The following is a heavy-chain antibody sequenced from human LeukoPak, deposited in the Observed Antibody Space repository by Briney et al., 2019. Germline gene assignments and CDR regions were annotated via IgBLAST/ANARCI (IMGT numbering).Heavy chain of an antibody. Sequence: YPGGSLRLSCTTSGFTFTDYWMTWVRQAPGKGLEWVANINQDGSKKFYIDSVKGRFTISRDNAKNSLYLQMNSLRAEDTAVYYCARVGYSSSWWDYYYYYMDVWGKGTTVTVSS. CDR3: ARVGYSSSWWDYYYYYMDV. J-gene: IGHJ6*03. CDR2: INQDGSKK. D-gene: IGHD6-13*01. CDR1: GFTFTDYW. V-gene: IGHV3-7*01.